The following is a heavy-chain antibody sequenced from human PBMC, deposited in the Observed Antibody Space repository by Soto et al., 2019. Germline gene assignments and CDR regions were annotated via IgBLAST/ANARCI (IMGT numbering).Heavy chain of an antibody. CDR1: GYTFTSYG. V-gene: IGHV1-18*01. CDR2: ISAYNGNT. CDR3: ARGVRYYDSSGYYYSHYYYGMDV. Sequence: ASVTVSCKASGYTFTSYGISWVRQAPGQGLEWMGWISAYNGNTNYAQKLQGRVTMTTDTSTSTAYMELRSLRSDDTAVYYCARGVRYYDSSGYYYSHYYYGMDVWGQVTTGTV. D-gene: IGHD3-22*01. J-gene: IGHJ6*02.